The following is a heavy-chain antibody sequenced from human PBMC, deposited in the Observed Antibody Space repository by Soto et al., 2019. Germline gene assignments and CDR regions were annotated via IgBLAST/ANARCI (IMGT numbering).Heavy chain of an antibody. CDR3: ATDWGYDYVWGSYRPKPRPFDY. J-gene: IGHJ4*02. CDR1: GYTLTELS. V-gene: IGHV1-24*01. D-gene: IGHD3-16*02. Sequence: ASVKVSCKVSGYTLTELSMHWVRQAPGKGLEWMGGFDPEDGETIYAQKFQGRVTMTEDTSTDTAYMELSSLRSEDTAVYYCATDWGYDYVWGSYRPKPRPFDYWGQGTLVTVSS. CDR2: FDPEDGET.